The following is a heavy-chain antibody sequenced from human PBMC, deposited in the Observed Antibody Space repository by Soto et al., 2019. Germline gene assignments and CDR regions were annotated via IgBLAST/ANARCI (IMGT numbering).Heavy chain of an antibody. CDR2: IYYSGST. J-gene: IGHJ6*02. V-gene: IGHV4-39*01. CDR1: GGTIISSSYY. CDR3: AWGGTPHYYYYGMDV. Sequence: LETQSLTCPFSGGTIISSSYYWGWIRQPPGKGLEWIGSIYYSGSTYYNPSLKSRVTISVDTSKNQFSLKLSSVTAADTAVYYCAWGGTPHYYYYGMDVWGQGTTVTVSS. D-gene: IGHD3-16*01.